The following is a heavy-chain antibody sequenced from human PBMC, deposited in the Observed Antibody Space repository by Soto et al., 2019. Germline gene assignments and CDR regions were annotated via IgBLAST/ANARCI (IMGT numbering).Heavy chain of an antibody. V-gene: IGHV1-69*01. D-gene: IGHD3-22*01. CDR3: ASPYYYDSSGYYYPHWFDP. CDR2: IIPIFGTA. CDR1: GGTFSSYA. J-gene: IGHJ5*02. Sequence: QVQLVQSGAEVKKPGSSVKVSCKASGGTFSSYAISWARQAPGQGLEWMGGIIPIFGTANYAQKFQGRVTITADESTSAAYMELSSLRSEDTAVYYCASPYYYDSSGYYYPHWFDPWGQGTLVTVSS.